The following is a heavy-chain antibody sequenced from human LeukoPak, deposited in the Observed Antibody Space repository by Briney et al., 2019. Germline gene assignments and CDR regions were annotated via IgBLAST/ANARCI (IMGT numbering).Heavy chain of an antibody. V-gene: IGHV4-59*01. CDR1: GGSISSYY. Sequence: PSETLSLTCTVSGGSISSYYWSWIRQPPGKGLEWIGYIYYSGSTNYNPSLKSRVTISVDTSKNQFSLKLSSVTAADTAVYYCMAVGYYRYYYYMDVWGKGTTVTVSS. D-gene: IGHD1-26*01. CDR3: MAVGYYRYYYYMDV. CDR2: IYYSGST. J-gene: IGHJ6*03.